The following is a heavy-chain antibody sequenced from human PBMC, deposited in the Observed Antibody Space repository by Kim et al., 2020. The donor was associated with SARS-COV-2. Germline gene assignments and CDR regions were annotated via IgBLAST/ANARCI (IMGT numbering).Heavy chain of an antibody. D-gene: IGHD2-2*01. Sequence: WGSLRLSCAASGFTFSSYGMHWVRQAPGKGLEWVAVISYDGSNKYYADSVKGRFTISRDNSKNTLYLQMNSLRAEDTAVYYCAKGLGYCSSTSCYRRMDV. CDR3: AKGLGYCSSTSCYRRMDV. J-gene: IGHJ6*01. CDR1: GFTFSSYG. CDR2: ISYDGSNK. V-gene: IGHV3-30*18.